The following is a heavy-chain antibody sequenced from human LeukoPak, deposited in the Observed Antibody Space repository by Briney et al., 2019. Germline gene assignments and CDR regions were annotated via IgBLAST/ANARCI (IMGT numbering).Heavy chain of an antibody. J-gene: IGHJ4*02. CDR2: ISDSGGRT. D-gene: IGHD3-22*01. V-gene: IGHV3-23*01. Sequence: PGGSLRLSCAVSEITLSNYGMSWVRQAPGKGLEWVAGISDSGGRTKYADSVKGRFTISRDNAKNTLYLQMNSLRAEDTAVYFCAKRGVVIRVILVGFHKEAYYFDSWGQGALVTVSS. CDR1: EITLSNYG. CDR3: AKRGVVIRVILVGFHKEAYYFDS.